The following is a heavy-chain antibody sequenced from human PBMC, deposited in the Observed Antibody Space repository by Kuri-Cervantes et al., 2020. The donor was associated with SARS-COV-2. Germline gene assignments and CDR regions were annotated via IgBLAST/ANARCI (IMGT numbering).Heavy chain of an antibody. Sequence: GGSLRLSWAASGFTFSSYGMHWVRQAPGKGLEWVAVIWCDGSNKYYADSVKGRFTISRDNSKNTLYLQMNSLRAEDTAVYYWARAEDCGGGSCAAYYWGQGTMVTVSS. CDR2: IWCDGSNK. D-gene: IGHD2-15*01. CDR1: GFTFSSYG. J-gene: IGHJ4*02. CDR3: ARAEDCGGGSCAAYY. V-gene: IGHV3-33*01.